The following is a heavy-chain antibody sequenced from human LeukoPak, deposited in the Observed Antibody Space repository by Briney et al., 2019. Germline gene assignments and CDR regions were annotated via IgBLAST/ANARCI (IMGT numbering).Heavy chain of an antibody. CDR2: ISGSGGGA. Sequence: GGSLRLSCAASGFTFSSYAMSWVRQAPGKGLEWVSGISGSGGGAYYANSVKGRFTISRDNSKNTLYLQMNSLRAEDTALYYCASQSGYSNSWYCFDYWGQGTLVTVSS. J-gene: IGHJ4*02. CDR3: ASQSGYSNSWYCFDY. D-gene: IGHD6-13*01. V-gene: IGHV3-23*01. CDR1: GFTFSSYA.